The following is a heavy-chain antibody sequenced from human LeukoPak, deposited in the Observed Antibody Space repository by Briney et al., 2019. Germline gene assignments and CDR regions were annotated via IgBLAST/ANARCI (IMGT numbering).Heavy chain of an antibody. V-gene: IGHV1-2*02. CDR1: GYTFTGYY. CDR2: INPDSGGT. D-gene: IGHD4-17*01. Sequence: ASVKVSCKASGYTFTGYYIHWVRQAPGQGLEWMGWINPDSGGTNYAQKFQGRVTITRDTSINTAYMELSGLRSDDTAVYYCANLMTTVTTDYWGQGTLVTVSS. J-gene: IGHJ4*02. CDR3: ANLMTTVTTDY.